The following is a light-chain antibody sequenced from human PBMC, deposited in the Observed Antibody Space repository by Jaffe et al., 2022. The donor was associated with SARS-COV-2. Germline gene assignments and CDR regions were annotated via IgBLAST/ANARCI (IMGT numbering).Light chain of an antibody. J-gene: IGKJ4*01. CDR3: LQEHIFPFT. V-gene: IGKV1-6*01. CDR1: QGIRND. Sequence: AIQMTQSPSSLSASVGDRVTITCRASQGIRNDLGWYQQKPGKAPKILIFGASSLQRGVPSRFSGSGSGTDFTLTISSLQPEDYATYYCLQEHIFPFTFGGGTKVEIK. CDR2: GAS.